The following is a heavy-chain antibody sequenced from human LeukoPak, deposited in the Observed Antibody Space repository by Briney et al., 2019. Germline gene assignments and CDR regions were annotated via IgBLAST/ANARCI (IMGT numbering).Heavy chain of an antibody. D-gene: IGHD4/OR15-4a*01. Sequence: PGGSLRLSCAASGFTFSSYAMSWVRQAPGKGLERVSAISGSDGSTYYADSVKGRFTISRDNSKNTLYLQMNSLRAEDTAVYYCANILTSWFDPWGQGTLVTVSS. CDR1: GFTFSSYA. CDR2: ISGSDGST. J-gene: IGHJ5*02. CDR3: ANILTSWFDP. V-gene: IGHV3-23*01.